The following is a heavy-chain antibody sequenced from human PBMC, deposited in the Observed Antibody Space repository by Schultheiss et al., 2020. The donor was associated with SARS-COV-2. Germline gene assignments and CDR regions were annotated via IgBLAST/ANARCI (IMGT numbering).Heavy chain of an antibody. D-gene: IGHD6-19*01. CDR3: ARDGLAVAGTVFDS. CDR2: INHSGST. Sequence: GSLRLSCAVYGGSFSGYYWSWIRQPPGKGLEWIGEINHSGSTNYNPSLKSRVTISVDTSKNQFSLKLSSVTAADTAVYYCARDGLAVAGTVFDSWGQGTLVTVSS. J-gene: IGHJ4*02. CDR1: GGSFSGYY. V-gene: IGHV4-34*01.